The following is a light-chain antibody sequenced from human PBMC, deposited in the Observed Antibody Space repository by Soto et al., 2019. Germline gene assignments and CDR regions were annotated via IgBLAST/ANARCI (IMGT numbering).Light chain of an antibody. CDR2: GNS. CDR1: RSNIGAGYH. V-gene: IGLV1-40*01. CDR3: QSYDTSLSGSYV. J-gene: IGLJ1*01. Sequence: QSVLTQPPSVSGAPGQRVAISCTGTRSNIGAGYHVHWYQQLPGTAPKLLIYGNSNRPSGVPDRFSGSESGSSASLTITGLQAEDEADYYCQSYDTSLSGSYVFGSGTKV.